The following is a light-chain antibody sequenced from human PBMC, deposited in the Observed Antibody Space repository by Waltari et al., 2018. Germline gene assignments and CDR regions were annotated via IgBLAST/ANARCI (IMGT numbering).Light chain of an antibody. V-gene: IGLV2-14*03. CDR2: NVN. CDR1: SSDIGAYNF. J-gene: IGLJ1*01. CDR3: GSYRGSNIYV. Sequence: QSALTQPASVSGSPGQSITISCTGTSSDIGAYNFVSWYQQHPGKVPRVIIYNVNERPSRIPSRFSGSTSGNTASLTISGLQPDDEADYYCGSYRGSNIYVFGTGTKVTVL.